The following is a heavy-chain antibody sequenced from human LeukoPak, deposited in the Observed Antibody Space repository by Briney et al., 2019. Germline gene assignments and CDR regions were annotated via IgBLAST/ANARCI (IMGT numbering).Heavy chain of an antibody. J-gene: IGHJ5*02. CDR3: ARGADGVSSNSRGWFDP. D-gene: IGHD2-15*01. V-gene: IGHV3-21*01. CDR1: GFTFSSYS. Sequence: GGSLRLSCAGSGFTFSSYSMNWVRQAPGKGLEWVSSISTSSSYIYYADSVKGRFTISRGNAKNSLYLQMNSLRAEDTAVYSCARGADGVSSNSRGWFDPWGQGTLVTVSS. CDR2: ISTSSSYI.